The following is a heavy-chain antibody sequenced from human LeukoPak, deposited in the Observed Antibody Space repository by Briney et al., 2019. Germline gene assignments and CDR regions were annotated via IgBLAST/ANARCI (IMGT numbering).Heavy chain of an antibody. CDR2: IYYSGST. CDR3: ARDPPLTTPRYCSGGSCSEYFQH. CDR1: GGSISSYY. D-gene: IGHD2-15*01. J-gene: IGHJ1*01. Sequence: SETLSLTCTVSGGSISSYYWSWIRQPPGKGLEWIGYIYYSGSTNYNPSLKSRVTISVDTSKNQFSLKLSSVTAEDTAVYYCARDPPLTTPRYCSGGSCSEYFQHWGQGTLVTVSS. V-gene: IGHV4-59*01.